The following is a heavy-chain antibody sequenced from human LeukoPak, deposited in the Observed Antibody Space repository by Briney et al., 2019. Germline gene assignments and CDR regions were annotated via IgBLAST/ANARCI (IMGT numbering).Heavy chain of an antibody. CDR3: ARSPRRPIVVVVAATPLDY. J-gene: IGHJ4*02. CDR2: INPNSGGT. Sequence: GASVKVSCKASGYTFTGYYMHWVRQAPGQGLEWMGWINPNSGGTNCAQKFQGRVTMTRDTSISTAYMELSRLRSDDTAVYYCARSPRRPIVVVVAATPLDYWGQGTLVTVSS. D-gene: IGHD2-15*01. V-gene: IGHV1-2*02. CDR1: GYTFTGYY.